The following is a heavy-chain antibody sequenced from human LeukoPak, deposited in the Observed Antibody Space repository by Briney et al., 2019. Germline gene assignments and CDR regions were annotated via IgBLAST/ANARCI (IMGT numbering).Heavy chain of an antibody. CDR1: GFTVITND. Sequence: GGSLRLPCAASGFTVITNDMTWVRQAPGKGLEWGSVLYSDGNTKYADSVQGRFTISRDNSKNTLYLEMNSLSPDDTAVYYCARGVEPLAANTLAYWGQGTLVTVSS. CDR3: ARGVEPLAANTLAY. V-gene: IGHV3-53*01. J-gene: IGHJ4*02. CDR2: LYSDGNT. D-gene: IGHD1-14*01.